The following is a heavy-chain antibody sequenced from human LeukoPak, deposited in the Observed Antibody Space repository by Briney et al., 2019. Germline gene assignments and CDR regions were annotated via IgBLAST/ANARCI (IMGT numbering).Heavy chain of an antibody. CDR2: ISYDGSLK. CDR1: GFTFSTYP. V-gene: IGHV3-30-3*01. D-gene: IGHD6-19*01. J-gene: IGHJ4*02. CDR3: ARDLVAGSPDFFDY. Sequence: GGSLRLSCAASGFTFSTYPMHWVRQAPGKGLEWVAVISYDGSLKFYADSVKDRFTISRDDSKNTLFLQMDSLRAEVTALYYCARDLVAGSPDFFDYWGQGTLVIVSS.